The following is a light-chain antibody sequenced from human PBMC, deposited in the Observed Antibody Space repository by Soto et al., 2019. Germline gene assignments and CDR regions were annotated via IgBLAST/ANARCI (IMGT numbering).Light chain of an antibody. V-gene: IGLV1-44*01. CDR1: SSNIGSNT. J-gene: IGLJ2*01. CDR3: AAWDDNLNGVI. CDR2: SSD. Sequence: QSVLTQPPSASGTPGQRVTISCSGSSSNIGSNTVNWYQQLPGTAPKLLIYSSDQRPSGVPDRFSGSKSGTSASLAISGLQSEDEADYYCAAWDDNLNGVIFGGGTQLTVL.